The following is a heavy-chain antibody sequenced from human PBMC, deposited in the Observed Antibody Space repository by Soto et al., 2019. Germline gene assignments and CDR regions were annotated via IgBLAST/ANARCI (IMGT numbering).Heavy chain of an antibody. J-gene: IGHJ4*02. CDR3: AKWGAAAGTT. D-gene: IGHD6-25*01. V-gene: IGHV4-59*01. CDR2: VFYTGIT. Sequence: QVHLQESGPGLVKPSETLSLTCTVSGGSISSYYWSWIRQPPGKGLEWIGYVFYTGITKYNPSFPRRGTNSGDTSRNQFSLNLMSVTAADTAVYYCAKWGAAAGTTWGQGILVNVSP. CDR1: GGSISSYY.